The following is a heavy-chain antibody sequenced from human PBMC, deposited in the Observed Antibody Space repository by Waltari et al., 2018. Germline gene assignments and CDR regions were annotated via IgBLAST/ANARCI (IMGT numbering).Heavy chain of an antibody. Sequence: QVQLQQWGAGLLKPSETLSLTCAVYGGSFSVSYWSWIRPPPGKGLEGIGEINHSGSTNYNPSLKSRVTISVDTSKNQFSRKLSSVTAADTAVYYCARDYETYYYGSGRGPFDYWGQGTLVTVSS. CDR3: ARDYETYYYGSGRGPFDY. J-gene: IGHJ4*02. CDR1: GGSFSVSY. V-gene: IGHV4-34*01. CDR2: INHSGST. D-gene: IGHD3-10*01.